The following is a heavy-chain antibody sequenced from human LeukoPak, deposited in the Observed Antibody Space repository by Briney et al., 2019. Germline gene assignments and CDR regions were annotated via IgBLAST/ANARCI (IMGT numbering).Heavy chain of an antibody. J-gene: IGHJ4*02. V-gene: IGHV3-30-3*01. Sequence: GGSLRLSCAASGFTFSSYAMHWVRQAPGKGLEWVAVISYDGSNKYYADSVKGRFTISRDNSKNTLYLQMNSLRAEDTAVYYCAKVNTVTTPFDYWGQGTLVAVSS. CDR2: ISYDGSNK. CDR1: GFTFSSYA. CDR3: AKVNTVTTPFDY. D-gene: IGHD4-17*01.